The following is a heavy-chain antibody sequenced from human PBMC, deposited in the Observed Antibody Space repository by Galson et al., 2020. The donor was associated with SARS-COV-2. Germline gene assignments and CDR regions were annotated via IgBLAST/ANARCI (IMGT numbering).Heavy chain of an antibody. J-gene: IGHJ2*01. CDR2: VYDSGST. CDR1: GGSINDYY. CDR3: AGQWKYDSMWYFAL. D-gene: IGHD3-22*01. V-gene: IGHV4-59*08. Sequence: SETLSLTCSVSGGSINDYYWSWVRQPPGQGLEWIGYVYDSGSTNFNPSTNSKPSLKSRVTISLDTSTNQFFLRLRSVTAADTAVYYCAGQWKYDSMWYFALWGRGTLVTVSS.